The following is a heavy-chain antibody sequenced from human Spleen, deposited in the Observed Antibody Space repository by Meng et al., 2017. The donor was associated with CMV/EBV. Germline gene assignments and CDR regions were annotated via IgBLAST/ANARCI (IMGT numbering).Heavy chain of an antibody. CDR2: IYPGDSDT. J-gene: IGHJ4*02. V-gene: IGHV5-51*01. CDR1: GYSFTSYW. D-gene: IGHD2/OR15-2a*01. CDR3: VRQEYSTSSVEN. Sequence: GESLKISCKGSGYSFTSYWIGWVRQMPGKGLEWMAIIYPGDSDTTYSPSFQGQVTISADESISTAYLQWSSLKASDTATYYCVRQEYSTSSVENWGQGTLVTVSS.